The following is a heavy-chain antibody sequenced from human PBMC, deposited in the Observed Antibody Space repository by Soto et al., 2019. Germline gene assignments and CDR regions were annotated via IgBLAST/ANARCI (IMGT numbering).Heavy chain of an antibody. V-gene: IGHV3-30*18. J-gene: IGHJ4*02. D-gene: IGHD6-13*01. Sequence: GGSLRLSCAASGFTFSSYGMHWVRQAPGKGLEWVAVISYDGSNKYYADSVKGRFTISRDNSKNTLYLQMNSLRAEDTAVYYCAKIPPDIAAAGSYWCQGSLVTAPQ. CDR2: ISYDGSNK. CDR3: AKIPPDIAAAGSY. CDR1: GFTFSSYG.